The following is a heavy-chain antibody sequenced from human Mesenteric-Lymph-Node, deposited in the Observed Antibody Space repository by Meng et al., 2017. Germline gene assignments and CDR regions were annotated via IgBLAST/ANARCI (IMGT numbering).Heavy chain of an antibody. Sequence: GESLKISCAASGFTFNNHAMTWVRQAPGKGLEWVSAISRSGDNKYYADSVKGRFTISRDNAKNSLYLQMNSLRAEDTAVYYCARKLRGSGWYEGWFDPWGQGTLVTVSS. D-gene: IGHD6-19*01. CDR3: ARKLRGSGWYEGWFDP. J-gene: IGHJ5*02. V-gene: IGHV3-23*01. CDR2: ISRSGDNK. CDR1: GFTFNNHA.